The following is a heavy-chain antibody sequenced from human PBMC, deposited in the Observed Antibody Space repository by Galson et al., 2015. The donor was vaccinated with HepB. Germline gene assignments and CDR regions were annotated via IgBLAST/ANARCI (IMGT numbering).Heavy chain of an antibody. CDR3: ARDQAEEYQQLYEYYFDS. J-gene: IGHJ4*02. V-gene: IGHV3-21*01. D-gene: IGHD1-1*01. Sequence: SLRLSCAASGFIFSTYSMNWVRQAPGKGLEWISSISATSSYIYYADSVKGRFTISRDNAKNSLFLRMNSLRPEDTAVYYCARDQAEEYQQLYEYYFDSWGLGTLVTVSS. CDR2: ISATSSYI. CDR1: GFIFSTYS.